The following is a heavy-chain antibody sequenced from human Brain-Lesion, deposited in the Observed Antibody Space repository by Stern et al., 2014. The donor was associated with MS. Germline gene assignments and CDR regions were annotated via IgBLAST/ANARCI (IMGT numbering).Heavy chain of an antibody. V-gene: IGHV4-39*01. Sequence: VQLEESAPGLVKPWGTLSLPCPVSGGPISSSTYSWAWIRQPPGKGLGGLGNICYRGFPSYTPSLQSRVTISVDMSKNQFSLKLSSVTAADTAIYYCARHDSVPRPSQLYSARDRGPGYFDYWGQGTLVTVSS. J-gene: IGHJ4*02. CDR1: GGPISSSTYS. CDR3: ARHDSVPRPSQLYSARDRGPGYFDY. CDR2: ICYRGFP. D-gene: IGHD1-26*01.